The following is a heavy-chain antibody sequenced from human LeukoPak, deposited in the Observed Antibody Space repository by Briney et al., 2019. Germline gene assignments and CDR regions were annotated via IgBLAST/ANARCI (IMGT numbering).Heavy chain of an antibody. D-gene: IGHD4-17*01. CDR3: AKDGYTTVTTFFDY. J-gene: IGHJ4*02. CDR1: GVTFSSDA. Sequence: GGSLRLSCAASGVTFSSDAMSWVRQAPGKGREWVSAISGIGGSTYYADSVKGRFTISRDNSRNTLYLQMNSLRAQDTAVYYCAKDGYTTVTTFFDYWGQGTLVTVSS. V-gene: IGHV3-23*01. CDR2: ISGIGGST.